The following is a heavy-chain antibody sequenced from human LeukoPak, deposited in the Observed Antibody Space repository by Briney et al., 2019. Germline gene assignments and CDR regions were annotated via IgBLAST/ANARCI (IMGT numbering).Heavy chain of an antibody. CDR2: IYYSGST. CDR3: AREGYYYDSSAISCWFDP. V-gene: IGHV4-39*07. Sequence: KPSETPSLTCTVSGGSISSSSYYWGWIRQPPGKGLEWIGSIYYSGSTYYNPSLKSRVTISVDTSKNQFSLKLSSVTAADTAVYYCAREGYYYDSSAISCWFDPWGQGTLVTVSS. J-gene: IGHJ5*02. CDR1: GGSISSSSYY. D-gene: IGHD3-22*01.